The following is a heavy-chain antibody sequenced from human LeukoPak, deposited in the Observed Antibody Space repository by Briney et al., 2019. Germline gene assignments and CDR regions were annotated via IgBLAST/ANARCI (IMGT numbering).Heavy chain of an antibody. J-gene: IGHJ6*02. V-gene: IGHV3-11*06. CDR3: ARYLFAYDTSAQGGMDV. CDR1: GFTFSDYY. Sequence: PGGSLRLSCAASGFTFSDYYMSWIRQAPGKGLEWVSYISSSSSYTNYADSVKGRFTISRDNAKNSLYLQMNSLRAEDTAVYYCARYLFAYDTSAQGGMDVWGQGTTVTVSS. D-gene: IGHD3-22*01. CDR2: ISSSSSYT.